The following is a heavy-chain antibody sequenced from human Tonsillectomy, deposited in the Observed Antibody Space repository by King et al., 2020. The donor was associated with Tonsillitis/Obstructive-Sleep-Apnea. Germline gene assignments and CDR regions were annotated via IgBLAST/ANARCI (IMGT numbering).Heavy chain of an antibody. CDR2: IKNKGDGGTT. Sequence: VQLVESGGDLVKSGGSLRLSCAASGFTFRDTWMSWVRQAPGKGLEWLGRIKNKGDGGTTDYAAPVKGRFTISTDDSKSTLYLQMNSLRTEDTAVYYWTPDPTFWGQGTLVTVSS. V-gene: IGHV3-15*01. CDR1: GFTFRDTW. CDR3: TPDPTF. J-gene: IGHJ4*02. D-gene: IGHD3-16*01.